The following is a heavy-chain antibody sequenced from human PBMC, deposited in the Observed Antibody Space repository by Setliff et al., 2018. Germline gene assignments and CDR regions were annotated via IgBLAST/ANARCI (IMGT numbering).Heavy chain of an antibody. CDR1: DYTFTDYG. J-gene: IGHJ3*02. CDR3: ARASGGNSVEDGFDI. CDR2: ISAYNGRT. Sequence: ASVKVSCKASDYTFTDYGIYWVRQAPGQGLEWMGWISAYNGRTNYAEKFHARVTITTDTATSTAYMELRSLKSDDTAVYYCARASGGNSVEDGFDIWGQGTMVTVSS. D-gene: IGHD1-26*01. V-gene: IGHV1-18*01.